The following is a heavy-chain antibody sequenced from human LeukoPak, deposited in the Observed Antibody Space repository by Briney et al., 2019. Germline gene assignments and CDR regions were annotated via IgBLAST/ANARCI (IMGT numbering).Heavy chain of an antibody. D-gene: IGHD6-13*01. V-gene: IGHV4-34*01. CDR1: GGSFSGYY. CDR3: ARVRSWYVE. CDR2: INHSGST. J-gene: IGHJ4*02. Sequence: SETLSLTCAVYGGSFSGYYWSWIRKPPGKGLEWIGEINHSGSTNYNPSLKSRVTISVDTSKNQFSLKLSSVTAADTAVYYCARVRSWYVEWGQGTLVTVSS.